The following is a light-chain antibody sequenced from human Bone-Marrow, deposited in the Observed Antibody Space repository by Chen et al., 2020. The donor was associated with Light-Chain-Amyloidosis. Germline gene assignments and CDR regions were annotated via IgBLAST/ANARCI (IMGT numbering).Light chain of an antibody. CDR1: SSNIGLNY. CDR2: RNT. J-gene: IGLJ1*01. CDR3: AAGDGSLSGYV. V-gene: IGLV1-47*01. Sequence: QSVLTQPPSASGTPGQRVTISCSGASSNIGLNYVYWYQHFPGAAPNPLIHRNTPRPSGVPDRLSASKSGTAAFLAISGLRSEEGADYYCAAGDGSLSGYVFGTGTKVIVL.